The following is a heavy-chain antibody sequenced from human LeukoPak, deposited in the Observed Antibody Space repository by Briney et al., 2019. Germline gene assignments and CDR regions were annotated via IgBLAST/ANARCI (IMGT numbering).Heavy chain of an antibody. J-gene: IGHJ5*02. CDR1: GYTFTVYY. V-gene: IGHV1-2*02. CDR3: ARGLGPPYSYAQGWWFDP. CDR2: INPNSGGT. Sequence: ASVKVSCKASGYTFTVYYMHWVRQAPGQGLEWMGWINPNSGGTNYAQKFQGRVTMTRDTSISAAYMELSRLRSDDTAVYYCARGLGPPYSYAQGWWFDPWGQGTLVTVSS. D-gene: IGHD5-18*01.